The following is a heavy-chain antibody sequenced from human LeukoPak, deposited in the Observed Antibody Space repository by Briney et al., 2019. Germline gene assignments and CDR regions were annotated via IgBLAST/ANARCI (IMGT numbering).Heavy chain of an antibody. V-gene: IGHV4-38-2*02. J-gene: IGHJ6*03. CDR1: GYSISSGYY. Sequence: PSETLSLTCTVSGYSISSGYYWGWIRPPPGKGLEWIGSIYHSGSTYYNPSLKSRVTISVDTSKNQFSLKLSSVTAADTAVYYCARGRSDCSGGSCFSATYYYYYYYMDVWGKGTTVTVSS. D-gene: IGHD2-15*01. CDR2: IYHSGST. CDR3: ARGRSDCSGGSCFSATYYYYYYYMDV.